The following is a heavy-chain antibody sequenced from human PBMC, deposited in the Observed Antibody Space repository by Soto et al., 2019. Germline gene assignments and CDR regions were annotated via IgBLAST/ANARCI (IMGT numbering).Heavy chain of an antibody. V-gene: IGHV3-23*01. CDR3: AKEGDSSGYYYSKDY. D-gene: IGHD3-22*01. CDR1: GFTFSSYA. CDR2: ISGGGDST. Sequence: PGGSLRLSCAASGFTFSSYAMSWVRQAPGKGLEWVSGISGGGDSTYYANSVKGRFTISRDNSKNTLYLQMNSLRAEDTAVYYCAKEGDSSGYYYSKDYWGQGTLVTVS. J-gene: IGHJ4*02.